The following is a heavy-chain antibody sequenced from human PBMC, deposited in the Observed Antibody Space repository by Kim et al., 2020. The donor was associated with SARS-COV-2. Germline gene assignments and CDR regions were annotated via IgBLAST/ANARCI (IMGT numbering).Heavy chain of an antibody. Sequence: SVKVSCKASGDTFSSYGISWVRQAPGQGLEWMGGIIPNFGTANYAQKVQGRVTITADESTSTAYMELSSLRSEDTAVYYCARVGVQLWDYGMDVWGQGTTVTVSS. CDR2: IIPNFGTA. D-gene: IGHD5-18*01. V-gene: IGHV1-69*13. J-gene: IGHJ6*02. CDR3: ARVGVQLWDYGMDV. CDR1: GDTFSSYG.